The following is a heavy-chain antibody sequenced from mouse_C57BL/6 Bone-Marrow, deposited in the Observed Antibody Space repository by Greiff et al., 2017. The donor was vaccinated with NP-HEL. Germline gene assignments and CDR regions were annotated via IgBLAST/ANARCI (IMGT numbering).Heavy chain of an antibody. CDR1: GFTFSDFY. Sequence: EVKLMESGGGLVQSGRSLRLSCATSGFTFSDFYMEWVRQAPGKGLEWIAASRNKANDYTTEYSASVKGRFIVSRDTSQSILYLQMNDLRAEDTAIYYCARDAIYYYGSSYDYWGQGTTLTVSS. V-gene: IGHV7-1*01. CDR3: ARDAIYYYGSSYDY. CDR2: SRNKANDYTT. J-gene: IGHJ2*01. D-gene: IGHD1-1*01.